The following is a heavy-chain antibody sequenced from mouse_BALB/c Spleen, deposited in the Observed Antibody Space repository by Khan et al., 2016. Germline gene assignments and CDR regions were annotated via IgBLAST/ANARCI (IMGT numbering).Heavy chain of an antibody. CDR2: ISYSGST. J-gene: IGHJ3*01. CDR3: AMELGLFAY. CDR1: GYSITSDYA. Sequence: EVQLQESGPGLVKPSQSLSLTCTVTGYSITSDYAWNWIRQFPGNKLEWRGYISYSGSTSYKQSLKSRISITRDTSKNQIFLRLNSVTTEDTATYYCAMELGLFAYGGQGTLFTVSA. D-gene: IGHD4-1*01. V-gene: IGHV3-2*02.